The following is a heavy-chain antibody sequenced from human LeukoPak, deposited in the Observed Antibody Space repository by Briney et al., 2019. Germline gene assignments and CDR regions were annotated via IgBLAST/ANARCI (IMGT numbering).Heavy chain of an antibody. CDR3: ARDLYGSGSS. V-gene: IGHV3-53*01. CDR1: GFTIISNY. Sequence: GGSLRLSCAASGFTIISNYMSWVRQAPGKGLEWVSLIYSGGSTYYADSVKGRFTISRDNSKNTLFLQMNSLRAEDTAVYYCARDLYGSGSSWGQGTPVTVSS. D-gene: IGHD3-10*01. CDR2: IYSGGST. J-gene: IGHJ4*02.